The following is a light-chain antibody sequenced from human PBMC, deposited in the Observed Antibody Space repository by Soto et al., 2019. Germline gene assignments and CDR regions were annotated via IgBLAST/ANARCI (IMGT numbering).Light chain of an antibody. V-gene: IGKV3-20*01. CDR2: GAS. Sequence: EIVLTQSPGTLSLTPGERATLSCRASQSVSSNYLAWYQQKPGQAPRLLIYGASTRATGIPARFSGSGSGTEFTLTISSLQSEDFAVYYCQQYGSSLTWTFGQGTRLEIK. CDR3: QQYGSSLTWT. CDR1: QSVSSNY. J-gene: IGKJ5*01.